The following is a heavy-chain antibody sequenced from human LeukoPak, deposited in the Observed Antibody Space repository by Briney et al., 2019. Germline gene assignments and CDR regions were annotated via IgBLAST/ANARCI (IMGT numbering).Heavy chain of an antibody. Sequence: GVLRLSCTASGFTFGDYAMSWVRQAPGKGLEWVGFIRSKAYGGTTEYAASVNGRFTISRDDSKSIAYLQMNSLKTEDTAVYYCTRGRMYYDILTGYYNVPAFDYWGQGTLVTVSS. V-gene: IGHV3-49*04. CDR1: GFTFGDYA. D-gene: IGHD3-9*01. CDR2: IRSKAYGGTT. J-gene: IGHJ4*02. CDR3: TRGRMYYDILTGYYNVPAFDY.